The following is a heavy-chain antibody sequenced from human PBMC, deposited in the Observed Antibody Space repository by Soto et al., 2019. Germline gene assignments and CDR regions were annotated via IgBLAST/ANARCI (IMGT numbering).Heavy chain of an antibody. V-gene: IGHV4-30-2*01. J-gene: IGHJ4*02. CDR3: AGGTYYFDY. CDR1: SGSISSGGYS. CDR2: IYHSGST. D-gene: IGHD1-26*01. Sequence: SETLSLTCTVSSGSISSGGYSWSWIRQPPGKGLEWIGYIYHSGSTYYNPSLKSRVTISVDRSKNTLYLQMNSLRAEDTAVYYCAGGTYYFDYCGQGTLVTVSS.